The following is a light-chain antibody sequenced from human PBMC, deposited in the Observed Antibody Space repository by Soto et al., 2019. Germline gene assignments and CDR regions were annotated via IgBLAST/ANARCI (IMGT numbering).Light chain of an antibody. Sequence: QSALTQPASVSGSPGQSITISCTGTSSDVGSYNLVSWYQQHPGKAPKLMIYEGGKRPSGVSNRFSGSKSGNTASLTISGLQAEDEADYYCCSYAGSSPHVVFGGGTKLTVL. CDR2: EGG. V-gene: IGLV2-23*01. CDR1: SSDVGSYNL. CDR3: CSYAGSSPHVV. J-gene: IGLJ2*01.